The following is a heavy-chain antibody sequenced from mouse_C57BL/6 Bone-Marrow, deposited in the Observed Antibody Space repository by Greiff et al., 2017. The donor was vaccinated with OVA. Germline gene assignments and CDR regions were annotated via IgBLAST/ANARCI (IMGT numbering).Heavy chain of an antibody. Sequence: VQLQQSGPELVKPGASVKISCKASGYSFTGYYMHWVKQSPGNILDWIGYIYPYNGVTSYKQKFKGKATLTVANSSSTACLWLPSLTSEDSAVYYCARGTGFANWGQGPTLTVSS. CDR1: GYSFTGYY. CDR2: IYPYNGVT. V-gene: IGHV1-31*01. D-gene: IGHD3-3*01. CDR3: ARGTGFAN. J-gene: IGHJ2*01.